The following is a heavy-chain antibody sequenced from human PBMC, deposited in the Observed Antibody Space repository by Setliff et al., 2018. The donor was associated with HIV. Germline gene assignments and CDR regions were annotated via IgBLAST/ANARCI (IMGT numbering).Heavy chain of an antibody. J-gene: IGHJ5*02. V-gene: IGHV3-15*01. Sequence: PGGSLRLSCAASGFTFSNAWMSWVRQAPGKGLEWVGRIKSKTDGGTTDYAAPVKGRFTISRDDTKNTLNLQMNSLKTEDTAVYYCTAALQQQVVRWFDPWGQGTLVTVSS. CDR1: GFTFSNAW. CDR3: TAALQQQVVRWFDP. CDR2: IKSKTDGGTT. D-gene: IGHD6-13*01.